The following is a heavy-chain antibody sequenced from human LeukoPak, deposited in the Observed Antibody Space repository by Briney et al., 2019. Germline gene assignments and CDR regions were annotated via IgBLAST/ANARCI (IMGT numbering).Heavy chain of an antibody. CDR1: GGSISSYY. CDR3: ARLSRSGSYYEYNWFDP. Sequence: SETLSLTCTVSGGSISSYYWSWIRQPAGKGLELIGRIYTSGSTNYNPSLKSRVTMSVDTSKNQFSLKLSSVTAADTAVYYCARLSRSGSYYEYNWFDPWGQGTLVTVSS. D-gene: IGHD1-26*01. V-gene: IGHV4-4*07. CDR2: IYTSGST. J-gene: IGHJ5*02.